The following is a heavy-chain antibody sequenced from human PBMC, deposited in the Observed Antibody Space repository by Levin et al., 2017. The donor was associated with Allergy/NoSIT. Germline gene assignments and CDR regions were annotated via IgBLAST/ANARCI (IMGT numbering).Heavy chain of an antibody. V-gene: IGHV3-30*18. D-gene: IGHD3-22*01. CDR2: ISYDGSNK. CDR1: GFTFSSYG. J-gene: IGHJ4*02. Sequence: GSLRLSCAASGFTFSSYGMHWVRQAPGKGLEWVAVISYDGSNKYYADSVKGRFTISRDNSKNTLYLQMNSLRAEDTAVYYCAKDRRGYYYDFDYWGQGTLVTVSS. CDR3: AKDRRGYYYDFDY.